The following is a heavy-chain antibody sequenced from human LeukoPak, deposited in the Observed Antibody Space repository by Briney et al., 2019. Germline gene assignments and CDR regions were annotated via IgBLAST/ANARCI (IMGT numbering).Heavy chain of an antibody. CDR1: GGSISSYY. CDR3: ARAVAVAAAFDY. J-gene: IGHJ4*02. Sequence: SETLSLTCTVSGGSISSYYWSWIRQPPGKGLEWIGYIYYSGSTNYNPSLKSRVTISVDTSKNQFSLKLSSVTAADTAVYYCARAVAVAAAFDYWGQGTLVTVSS. D-gene: IGHD6-19*01. CDR2: IYYSGST. V-gene: IGHV4-59*01.